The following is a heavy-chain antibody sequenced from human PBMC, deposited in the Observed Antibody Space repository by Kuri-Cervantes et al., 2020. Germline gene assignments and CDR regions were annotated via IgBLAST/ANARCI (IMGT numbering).Heavy chain of an antibody. CDR2: IYTSGCT. CDR3: ARDRWTKGAGFDY. D-gene: IGHD1-26*01. CDR1: GGPISSYY. V-gene: IGHV4-4*07. Sequence: SETLCLTFTVSGGPISSYYWSWIRQPAGNGLEWIGRIYTSGCTNYNPSLKSRVPMSVDTSKNQFSLKPSSVTAADTAVYYCARDRWTKGAGFDYWGQGTLVTVSS. J-gene: IGHJ4*02.